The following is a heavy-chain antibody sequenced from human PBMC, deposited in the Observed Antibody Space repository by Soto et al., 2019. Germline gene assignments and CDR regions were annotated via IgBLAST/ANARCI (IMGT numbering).Heavy chain of an antibody. CDR1: AGLPSPCYYL. CDR2: IYKSATT. D-gene: IGHD7-27*01. J-gene: IGHJ5*01. CDR3: ASVRYWLTARCSPNWFDS. Sequence: SENLSLTCSGSAGLPSPCYYLLCRLRLPKRQALEYIGFIYKSATTYYNPSFESRVAISVDTSKSQFSLNVTSVTAADTAVYFCASVRYWLTARCSPNWFDSWVRGALVT. V-gene: IGHV4-30-4*01.